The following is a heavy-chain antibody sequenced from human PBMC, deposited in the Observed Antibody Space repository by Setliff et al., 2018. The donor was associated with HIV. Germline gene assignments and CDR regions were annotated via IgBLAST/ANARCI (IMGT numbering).Heavy chain of an antibody. V-gene: IGHV4-34*01. CDR1: GGSFSGYY. CDR2: INHSGST. CDR3: ARLHGDFYFDL. J-gene: IGHJ4*02. D-gene: IGHD4-17*01. Sequence: SETLSLTCAVYGGSFSGYYWSWIRQPPGKGLEWIGEINHSGSTNYNPSLKSRVTISVDKSKNQFSLKLISVTAADTAVYYCARLHGDFYFDLWGQGTLVTVSS.